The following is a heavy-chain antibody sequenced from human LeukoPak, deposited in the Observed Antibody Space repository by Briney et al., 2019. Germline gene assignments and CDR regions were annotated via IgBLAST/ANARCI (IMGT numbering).Heavy chain of an antibody. J-gene: IGHJ3*02. D-gene: IGHD3-22*01. V-gene: IGHV4-39*07. CDR1: GGSISSSSYY. Sequence: SETLSLTCTVSGGSISSSSYYWGWIRQPPGKGLEWIGSIYYSGSTYYNPSLKSRVTISVDTSKNQFSLKLSSVTAADTAVYYCARGPYYDSTKTSAFDIWGQGTMVTVSS. CDR3: ARGPYYDSTKTSAFDI. CDR2: IYYSGST.